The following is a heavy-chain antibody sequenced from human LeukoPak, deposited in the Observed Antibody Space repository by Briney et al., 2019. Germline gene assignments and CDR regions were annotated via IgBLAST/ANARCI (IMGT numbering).Heavy chain of an antibody. D-gene: IGHD3-16*01. CDR1: GFTFSNYA. CDR3: ARGAGFDY. J-gene: IGHJ4*02. V-gene: IGHV3-30-3*01. CDR2: ISYDGSNK. Sequence: GGSLRLSCAASGFTFSNYAMHWVRQAPGKGLEWVAVISYDGSNKYYADSVKGRFTISRDNSKNTLYLQMNSLRAEDTAVYYCARGAGFDYWGQGTLVTVSS.